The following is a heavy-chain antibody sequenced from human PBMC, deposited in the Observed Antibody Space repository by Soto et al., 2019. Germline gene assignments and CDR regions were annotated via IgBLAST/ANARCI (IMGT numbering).Heavy chain of an antibody. V-gene: IGHV3-30*03. J-gene: IGHJ3*01. CDR1: GFTFSTYN. Sequence: GGSLRLSCAASGFTFSTYNMNWVRQAPGKGLEWVAVISYDGSNKYYADSVKGRFTISRDNTKNALYLQMNSLRVEDTAVYYCARVGFNLYSDITGGAFDVWGQGTMVTVSS. CDR2: ISYDGSNK. D-gene: IGHD3-22*01. CDR3: ARVGFNLYSDITGGAFDV.